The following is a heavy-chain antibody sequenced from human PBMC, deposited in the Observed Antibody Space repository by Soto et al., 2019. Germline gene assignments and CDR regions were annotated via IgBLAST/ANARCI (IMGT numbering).Heavy chain of an antibody. D-gene: IGHD3-10*01. Sequence: GGSLRLSCAASGFTFSNYAMRWVRQAPGKGPEWISFISSSGNGTYYADSVKGRFTVSRDNSKNTLYVQMNNLRAEDTAIYYCAKRFFGSGSPPGAFDVWGQGTRVTVS. CDR2: ISSSGNGT. J-gene: IGHJ3*01. CDR3: AKRFFGSGSPPGAFDV. CDR1: GFTFSNYA. V-gene: IGHV3-23*01.